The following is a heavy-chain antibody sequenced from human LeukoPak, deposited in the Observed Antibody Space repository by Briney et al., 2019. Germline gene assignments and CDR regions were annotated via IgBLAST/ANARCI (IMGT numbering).Heavy chain of an antibody. CDR2: ISGSGGST. CDR3: AKAPAFSSSSWYSVLWYFDL. J-gene: IGHJ2*01. Sequence: PGGSLRLSCAASGFTFSSYAMSWVRQAPGKGLEWVSAISGSGGSTYYADSVKGRFTISRDNSKNTLYLQMNSLRAEDTAVYYCAKAPAFSSSSWYSVLWYFDLWGRGTLVTVSS. CDR1: GFTFSSYA. V-gene: IGHV3-23*01. D-gene: IGHD6-13*01.